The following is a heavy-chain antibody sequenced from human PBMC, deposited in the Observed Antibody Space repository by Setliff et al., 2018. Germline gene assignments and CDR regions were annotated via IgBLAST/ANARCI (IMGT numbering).Heavy chain of an antibody. J-gene: IGHJ4*02. D-gene: IGHD3-10*01. CDR1: GYTFTDYY. Sequence: ASVKVSCKASGYTFTDYYMHWVRQAPGQGLEWVGGINPSGGDTIYAQMFQGRVTLTRDTSTSTVYMEMSSLTSEDTAVYFCARSFGELLADWGLGTLVTVSS. V-gene: IGHV1-46*01. CDR2: INPSGGDT. CDR3: ARSFGELLAD.